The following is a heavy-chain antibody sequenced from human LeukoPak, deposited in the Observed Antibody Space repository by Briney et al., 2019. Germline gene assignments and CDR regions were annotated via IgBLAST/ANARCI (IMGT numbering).Heavy chain of an antibody. CDR3: ARAEALKFRDFDY. J-gene: IGHJ4*02. CDR2: ITSSGSYI. V-gene: IGHV3-21*01. CDR1: GFTFSNYS. Sequence: GGSLRLSCAASGFTFSNYSMNWVRQAPGKGLEWVSAITSSGSYIYYADSVKGRFTISRDNARNSLYLQMNSLRAEDTAIYYCARAEALKFRDFDYWGQGTLVTVSS.